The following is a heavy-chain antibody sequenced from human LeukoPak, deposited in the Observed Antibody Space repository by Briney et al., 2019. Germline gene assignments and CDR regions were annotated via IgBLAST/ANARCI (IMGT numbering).Heavy chain of an antibody. CDR1: GFTFSGSA. D-gene: IGHD3-22*01. J-gene: IGHJ4*02. V-gene: IGHV3-73*01. Sequence: GGSLRLTCAASGFTFSGSAMHWVRQASGKGLEWVGRIRSKANSYATAYAASVKGRFTISRDDSKNTAYLQMNSLKTEDTAVYYCTCDSGGYYPFDYWGQGTLVTVSS. CDR3: TCDSGGYYPFDY. CDR2: IRSKANSYAT.